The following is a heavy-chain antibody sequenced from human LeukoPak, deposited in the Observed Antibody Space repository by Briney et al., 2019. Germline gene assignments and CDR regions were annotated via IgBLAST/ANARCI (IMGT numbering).Heavy chain of an antibody. V-gene: IGHV4-59*08. Sequence: PETLSLTCTVSGGPLTSYYSSWIRQPPPKGLEWIGYIYYSGSTNYTPSLKSRVTISVATSKNQVSLKLSSVTAADTAVYYCARWRAFCSGGSCYSRWFDPWGQGTLVTVSS. CDR3: ARWRAFCSGGSCYSRWFDP. CDR1: GGPLTSYY. J-gene: IGHJ5*02. CDR2: IYYSGST. D-gene: IGHD2-15*01.